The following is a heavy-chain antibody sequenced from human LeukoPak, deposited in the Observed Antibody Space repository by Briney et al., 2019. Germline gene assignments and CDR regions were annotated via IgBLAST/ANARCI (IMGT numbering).Heavy chain of an antibody. CDR1: GDSISNSNYY. CDR3: ARDKAVTTELTQYFQH. Sequence: SETLSLTCTVSGDSISNSNYYWSWIRQPAGKGLEWIGRRSTSGSTSYNPSLKSRVTISVDTSKSQFSLNLNSVTAADTAVYYCARDKAVTTELTQYFQHWGQGTLATVSS. V-gene: IGHV4-61*02. D-gene: IGHD4-11*01. CDR2: RSTSGST. J-gene: IGHJ1*01.